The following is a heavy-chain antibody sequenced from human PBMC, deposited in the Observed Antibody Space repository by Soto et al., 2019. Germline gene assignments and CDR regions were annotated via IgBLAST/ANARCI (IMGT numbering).Heavy chain of an antibody. D-gene: IGHD2-8*01. CDR1: GFTFSSYG. V-gene: IGHV3-33*01. J-gene: IGHJ6*02. CDR2: IWYDGSNK. CDR3: ARDSDLIEMVSPSYYYYYYGMDV. Sequence: GGSLRLSCAASGFTFSSYGMHWVRQAPGKGLEWVAVIWYDGSNKYYADSVKGRFTISRDNSKNTLYLQMNSLRAEDTAVYYCARDSDLIEMVSPSYYYYYYGMDVWGQGTTVTVSS.